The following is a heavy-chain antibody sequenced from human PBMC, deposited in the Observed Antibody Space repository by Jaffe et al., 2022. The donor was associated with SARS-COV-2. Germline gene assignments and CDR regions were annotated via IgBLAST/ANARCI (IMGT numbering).Heavy chain of an antibody. CDR1: GFTFSSYA. CDR2: ISYDGSNK. D-gene: IGHD3-10*01. Sequence: QVQLVESGGGVVQPGRSLRLSCAASGFTFSSYAMHWVRQAPGKGLEWVAVISYDGSNKYYADSVKGRFTISRDNSKNTLYLQMNSLRAEDTAVYYCAREGGLLLWFGELHHYYMDVWGKGTTVTVSS. J-gene: IGHJ6*03. V-gene: IGHV3-30*04. CDR3: AREGGLLLWFGELHHYYMDV.